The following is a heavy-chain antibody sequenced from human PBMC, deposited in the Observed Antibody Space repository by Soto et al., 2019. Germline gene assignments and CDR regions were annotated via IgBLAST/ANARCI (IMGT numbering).Heavy chain of an antibody. CDR1: GFTFSSSA. D-gene: IGHD1-26*01. V-gene: IGHV3-23*01. Sequence: EVQVLESGGGLVQPGGSLRLSCAASGFTFSSSAMSWVRQAPGKGLEWVSAISGSGGSTYYADSVRGRLTISRDNSKNTLYLQMNSLRAEDTAVYYCVKARSVWELIDWGQGTLVTVSS. CDR3: VKARSVWELID. CDR2: ISGSGGST. J-gene: IGHJ4*02.